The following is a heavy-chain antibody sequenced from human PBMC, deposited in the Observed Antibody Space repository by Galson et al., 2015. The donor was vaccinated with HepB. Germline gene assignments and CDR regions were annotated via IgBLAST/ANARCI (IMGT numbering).Heavy chain of an antibody. V-gene: IGHV2-5*05. D-gene: IGHD5-24*01. CDR2: IYWDDDK. CDR3: AHVEMATKGLAY. J-gene: IGHJ4*02. CDR1: GFSLSTSGVG. Sequence: PALVKPTQTLTLTCTFSGFSLSTSGVGVGWIRQPPGKALEWLALIYWDDDKRYGPSLKSRLTITKDTSKNQVVLTMTNMDPVDTATYYCAHVEMATKGLAYWGQGTLVTVSS.